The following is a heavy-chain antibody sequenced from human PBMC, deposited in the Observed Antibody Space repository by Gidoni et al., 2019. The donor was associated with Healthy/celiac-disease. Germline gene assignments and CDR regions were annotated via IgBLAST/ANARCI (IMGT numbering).Heavy chain of an antibody. CDR3: AKDILGYCSGGAIDY. CDR1: GFTFDDYA. CDR2: ISWNSGSI. Sequence: EVQLVESGGGLVQPGRSLSLSCAASGFTFDDYAMHWVRQAPGKGLEWVSGISWNSGSIGYADSVKGRFTISRDNAKNSLYLQMNSLRAEDTALYYCAKDILGYCSGGAIDYWGQGTLVTVSS. V-gene: IGHV3-9*01. D-gene: IGHD2-15*01. J-gene: IGHJ4*02.